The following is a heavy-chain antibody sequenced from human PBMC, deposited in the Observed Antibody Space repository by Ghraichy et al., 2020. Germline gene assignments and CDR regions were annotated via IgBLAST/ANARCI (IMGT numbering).Heavy chain of an antibody. D-gene: IGHD4-17*01. CDR3: AKEIYKSVTTPGGDAFDI. CDR1: GFTFSSYG. J-gene: IGHJ3*02. Sequence: GVSLRLSCAASGFTFSSYGMHWVRQAPGKGLEWVAFIRYDGSNKYYADSVKGRFTISRDNSKNTLYLQMNSLRAEDTAVYYCAKEIYKSVTTPGGDAFDIWGQGTMVTVSS. V-gene: IGHV3-30*02. CDR2: IRYDGSNK.